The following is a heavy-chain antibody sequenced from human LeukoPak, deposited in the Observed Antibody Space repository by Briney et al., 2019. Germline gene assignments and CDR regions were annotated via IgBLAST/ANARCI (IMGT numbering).Heavy chain of an antibody. D-gene: IGHD1-26*01. CDR2: MNPNSGNT. Sequence: ASVKVSCKASGYTFTNYDINWVRQATGQGLEWMGWMNPNSGNTGYAQKFQGRVTMTRNISISTAYMELSSLRSEDTALYYCARDIAGATKGGWFDTWGQGTPVTVSS. J-gene: IGHJ5*02. V-gene: IGHV1-8*01. CDR1: GYTFTNYD. CDR3: ARDIAGATKGGWFDT.